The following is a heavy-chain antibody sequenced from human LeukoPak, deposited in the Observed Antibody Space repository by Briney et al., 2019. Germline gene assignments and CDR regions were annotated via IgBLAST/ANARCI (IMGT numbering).Heavy chain of an antibody. V-gene: IGHV3-7*03. J-gene: IGHJ4*02. CDR3: ARGRRLLWFGSDY. Sequence: GGSLRLSCAASGFTFSSYSMSWVRQAPGKGLEWVANIKQDGSEKYYVDSVKGRFTISRDNAKNSLYLQMNSLRAEDTAVYYCARGRRLLWFGSDYWGQGTLVTVSS. D-gene: IGHD3-10*01. CDR1: GFTFSSYS. CDR2: IKQDGSEK.